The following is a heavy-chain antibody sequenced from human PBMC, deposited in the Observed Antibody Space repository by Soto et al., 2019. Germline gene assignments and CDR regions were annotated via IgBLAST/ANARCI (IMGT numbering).Heavy chain of an antibody. J-gene: IGHJ4*02. CDR1: GFSFRSYH. D-gene: IGHD3-10*01. CDR3: ARDQTMVRGELYYFDY. CDR2: ISNDGSKK. V-gene: IGHV3-30-3*01. Sequence: GGSLRLSCAASGFSFRSYHMDWVRQAPGKGLEWVAVISNDGSKKYYADSVKGRFTISRDNSKNTLYLQMNSLRAEGTAVYYCARDQTMVRGELYYFDYWGQGTLVTVSS.